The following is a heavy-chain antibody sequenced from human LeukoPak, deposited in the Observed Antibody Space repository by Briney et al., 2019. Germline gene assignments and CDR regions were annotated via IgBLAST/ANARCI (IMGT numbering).Heavy chain of an antibody. CDR3: ARDRLWFGDGSPFDY. J-gene: IGHJ4*02. V-gene: IGHV3-30*04. Sequence: PGRSLRLSCAAPGFTFGDFAMYWVRQAPGKGLEWVASILYDGSNDNYAASVKGRFTISRDNSKSTLYLQMDDLRDEDTAVYYCARDRLWFGDGSPFDYWGQGNLVTVSS. CDR2: ILYDGSND. CDR1: GFTFGDFA. D-gene: IGHD3-10*01.